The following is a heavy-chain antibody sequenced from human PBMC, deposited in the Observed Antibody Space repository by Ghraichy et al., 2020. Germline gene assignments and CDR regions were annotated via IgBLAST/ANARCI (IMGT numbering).Heavy chain of an antibody. CDR3: AIQGDGDNLSRYFYL. Sequence: SETLSLTCTVSGGSISSSYWTWIRQPPGKGLEWIGYIYASGSTNYNPSLESRVTISLDASKNQFSLRLTCVTAAETGVYYCAIQGDGDNLSRYFYLWGSGTLVNVSS. V-gene: IGHV4-4*09. CDR2: IYASGST. CDR1: GGSISSSY. D-gene: IGHD5-24*01. J-gene: IGHJ2*01.